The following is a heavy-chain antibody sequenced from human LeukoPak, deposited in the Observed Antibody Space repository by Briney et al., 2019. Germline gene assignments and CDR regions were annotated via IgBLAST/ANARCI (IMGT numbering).Heavy chain of an antibody. CDR3: AREGAGGYCSGGSCAIDAFDI. J-gene: IGHJ3*02. CDR1: GFTFSSYA. D-gene: IGHD2-15*01. V-gene: IGHV3-30*04. CDR2: ISYDGSNK. Sequence: SGGSLRLSCAASGFTFSSYAMHWVRQAPGKGLEWVAVISYDGSNKYYADSVKGRFTISRDNSKNTLYLQMNSLRAEDTAVYYCAREGAGGYCSGGSCAIDAFDIWGQGTMVTVSS.